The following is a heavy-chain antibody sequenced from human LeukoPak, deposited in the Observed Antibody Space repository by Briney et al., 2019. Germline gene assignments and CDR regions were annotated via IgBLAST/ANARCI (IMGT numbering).Heavy chain of an antibody. CDR1: VYTFTSYG. J-gene: IGHJ1*01. V-gene: IGHV1-18*01. CDR2: ISAYNGNT. CDR3: ARGLRDSSGREYFQD. Sequence: ASVKVSCKASVYTFTSYGISWVRQAPGQGLEWMGWISAYNGNTNYAQKLQGRVTMTTDTSTSTAYMELRSLRSDDTAVYYCARGLRDSSGREYFQDWGQGTLVTVSS. D-gene: IGHD3-22*01.